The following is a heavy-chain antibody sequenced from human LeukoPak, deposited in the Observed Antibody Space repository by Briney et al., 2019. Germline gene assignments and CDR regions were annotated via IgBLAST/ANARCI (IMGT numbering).Heavy chain of an antibody. CDR2: IYYSGST. CDR3: ASSEITSFSLAADY. V-gene: IGHV4-31*03. J-gene: IGHJ4*02. D-gene: IGHD1-14*01. CDR1: GGSISSGGYS. Sequence: PSQTLSLTCSVSGGSISSGGYSWSWIRQHPGKGLEWIGYIYYSGSTYYHPSLKSRVTISVDTSKNQFPLLLSSVTAADTAVYYCASSEITSFSLAADYWGQGTLVTVSS.